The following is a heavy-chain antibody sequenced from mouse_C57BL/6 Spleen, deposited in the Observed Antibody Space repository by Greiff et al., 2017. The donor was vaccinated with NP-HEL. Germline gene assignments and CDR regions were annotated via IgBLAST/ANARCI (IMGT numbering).Heavy chain of an antibody. D-gene: IGHD1-1*01. CDR3: ASEYYGSSLDY. CDR1: GYAFSSYW. V-gene: IGHV1-80*01. J-gene: IGHJ2*01. Sequence: QVHVKQSGAELVKPGASVKISCKASGYAFSSYWMNWVKQRPGKGLEWIGQIYPGDGDTNYNGKFKGKATLTADKSSSTAYMQLSSLTSEDSAVYFCASEYYGSSLDYWGQGTTLTGSS. CDR2: IYPGDGDT.